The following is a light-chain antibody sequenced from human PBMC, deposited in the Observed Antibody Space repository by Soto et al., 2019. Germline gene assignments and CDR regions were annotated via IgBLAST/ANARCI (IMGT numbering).Light chain of an antibody. V-gene: IGKV3-20*01. CDR3: QQHGSSPIT. CDR1: QSVISY. J-gene: IGKJ5*01. Sequence: EIVLTQSPATLSLSPGERATLPCRASQSVISYLAWYQQKPGQTPRLLVYGASSRATGIPDRFSGSGSGTDFTLTISRLEPEDFAVYYCQQHGSSPITFGQGTRLEIK. CDR2: GAS.